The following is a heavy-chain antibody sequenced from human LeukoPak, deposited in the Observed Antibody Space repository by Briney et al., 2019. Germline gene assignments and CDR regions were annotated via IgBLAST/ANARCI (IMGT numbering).Heavy chain of an antibody. CDR2: ISAYNGNT. CDR1: GYTFTSYG. D-gene: IGHD3-3*01. Sequence: ASVKVSCKASGYTFTSYGISWVRQAPGQGLEWMGWISAYNGNTNYAQKLQGRVTMTTDTSTGTAYMELRSPRSDDTAVYYCARGYYDFWSGFVYYYYMDVWGKGTTVTVSS. V-gene: IGHV1-18*01. CDR3: ARGYYDFWSGFVYYYYMDV. J-gene: IGHJ6*03.